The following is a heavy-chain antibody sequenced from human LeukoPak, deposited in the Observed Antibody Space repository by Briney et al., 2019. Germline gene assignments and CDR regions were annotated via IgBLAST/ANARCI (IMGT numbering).Heavy chain of an antibody. CDR2: INPTTGVT. CDR3: ARGPYYGSGSCSSPYYFDY. V-gene: IGHV1-46*01. Sequence: ASVKVSCKTSGYTFTTYYMHWVRQAPGQGLEWMGIINPTTGVTNYAQKFQGRVSMTRDTSASTVYMELNSLRSEDTAVYYCARGPYYGSGSCSSPYYFDYWGQGTLVTVSS. D-gene: IGHD3-10*01. J-gene: IGHJ4*02. CDR1: GYTFTTYY.